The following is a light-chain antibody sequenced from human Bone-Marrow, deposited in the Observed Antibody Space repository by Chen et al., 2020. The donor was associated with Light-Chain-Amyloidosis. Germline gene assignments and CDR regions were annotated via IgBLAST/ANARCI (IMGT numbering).Light chain of an antibody. Sequence: YELTQPPSVSVSAGRTARITCSGDDLPTKYAYWYQQKPGQAPVLVIHRDTERPSGISERFSGSSSGTTATLTISGVQAEDEADYHCQSADSSGTYEVIFGGGTKLTVL. V-gene: IGLV3-25*03. J-gene: IGLJ2*01. CDR3: QSADSSGTYEVI. CDR2: RDT. CDR1: DLPTKY.